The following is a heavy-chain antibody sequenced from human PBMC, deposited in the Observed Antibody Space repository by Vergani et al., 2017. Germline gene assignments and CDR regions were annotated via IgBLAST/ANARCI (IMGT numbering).Heavy chain of an antibody. CDR3: ARDDARDQLLRWGMDV. V-gene: IGHV1-2*02. J-gene: IGHJ6*02. D-gene: IGHD2-2*01. Sequence: QVQLVQSGAELKKPGASVRVSCKASGYTFSDSYIHWVRQAPGQGPEWLGWMNPDDGDTMYAEKFKGRVTMTRVTSLSTGYMDLTRLTSDDTAVYYCARDDARDQLLRWGMDVWGQGTTVTVSS. CDR1: GYTFSDSY. CDR2: MNPDDGDT.